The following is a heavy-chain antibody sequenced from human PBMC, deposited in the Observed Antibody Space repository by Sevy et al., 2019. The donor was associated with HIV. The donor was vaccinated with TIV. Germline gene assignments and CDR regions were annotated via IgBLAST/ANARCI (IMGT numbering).Heavy chain of an antibody. Sequence: GGSLRLSCAASGFTFSSYGMHWVRQAPGKGLEWVAVISYDGSNKYYADSVKGRFTISRDNSKNTLYLQMNSLRAEDTAVYYCAKDYYYGDYANYFDYWGQGTLATVSS. J-gene: IGHJ4*02. CDR3: AKDYYYGDYANYFDY. CDR1: GFTFSSYG. CDR2: ISYDGSNK. V-gene: IGHV3-30*18. D-gene: IGHD4-17*01.